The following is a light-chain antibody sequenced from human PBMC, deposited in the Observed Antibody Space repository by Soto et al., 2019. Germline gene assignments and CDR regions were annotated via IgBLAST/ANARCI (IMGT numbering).Light chain of an antibody. J-gene: IGKJ1*01. V-gene: IGKV3-15*01. Sequence: EMVVTQSPATLSMSPGGMATLSFSTSESIIRNLAWYQQKLGQAPRLLIYGASTRATGVPDRFTGSGSGTDFILTITSLQSEDFGIYYCQQYYHWPRTFGQGTKVDIK. CDR1: ESIIRN. CDR3: QQYYHWPRT. CDR2: GAS.